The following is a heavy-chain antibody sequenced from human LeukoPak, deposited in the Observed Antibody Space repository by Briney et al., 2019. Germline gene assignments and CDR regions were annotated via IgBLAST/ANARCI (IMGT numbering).Heavy chain of an antibody. CDR2: IYHSGST. CDR1: GYSISSGYY. Sequence: PSETLSLTCTVSGYSISSGYYWGWIRQPPGKGLEWIGSIYHSGSTYYNPSLKSRVTISVDTSKKQFSLQLSSVTAADTAVYYCARDGGLQLPLGWFDPWGQGTLVIVSS. V-gene: IGHV4-38-2*02. D-gene: IGHD1-7*01. CDR3: ARDGGLQLPLGWFDP. J-gene: IGHJ5*02.